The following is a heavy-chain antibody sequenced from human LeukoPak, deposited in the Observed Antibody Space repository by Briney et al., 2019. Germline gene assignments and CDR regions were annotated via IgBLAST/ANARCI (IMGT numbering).Heavy chain of an antibody. CDR2: IYHSGST. D-gene: IGHD5-18*01. V-gene: IGHV4-38-2*02. Sequence: SETLSLTCNVSGYSISSNYYWGWIRQPPGKGLEWIGSIYHSGSTYYNSSLKGRVTISIDTSKNQMSLRVSSVTAADTAVYYCARHTYGSDLYYFDYWGQGTLVTVSS. CDR3: ARHTYGSDLYYFDY. J-gene: IGHJ4*02. CDR1: GYSISSNYY.